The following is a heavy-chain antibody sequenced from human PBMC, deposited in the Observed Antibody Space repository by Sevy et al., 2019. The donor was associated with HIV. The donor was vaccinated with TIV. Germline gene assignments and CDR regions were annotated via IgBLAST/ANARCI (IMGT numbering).Heavy chain of an antibody. CDR1: GFTFSDYY. D-gene: IGHD6-13*01. CDR2: ISSSGSTI. CDR3: ARGGDDFLPSAGDY. Sequence: GGSLRLSCAASGFTFSDYYMSWIRQAPGQGQERVSYISSSGSTIYYADSVKGRFTISRDNAKNSLYLQMNSLRAADTAVYYCARGGDDFLPSAGDYWGQGTLVTVSS. J-gene: IGHJ4*02. V-gene: IGHV3-11*04.